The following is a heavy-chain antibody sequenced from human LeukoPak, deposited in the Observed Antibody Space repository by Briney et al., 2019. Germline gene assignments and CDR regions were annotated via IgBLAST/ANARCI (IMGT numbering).Heavy chain of an antibody. V-gene: IGHV3-74*01. CDR2: INSDGSRR. J-gene: IGHJ5*02. D-gene: IGHD2-15*01. CDR3: TRGGYCGADNCYSGGDYFDP. Sequence: GGSLRLSCAASGCNVSIYWRHWVRQAPGKGLVWVSRINSDGSRRIYADSVKGRFTISRDNAKNTLYLQMNSLRAEDTATYFCTRGGYCGADNCYSGGDYFDPWGQGTLVTVSS. CDR1: GCNVSIYW.